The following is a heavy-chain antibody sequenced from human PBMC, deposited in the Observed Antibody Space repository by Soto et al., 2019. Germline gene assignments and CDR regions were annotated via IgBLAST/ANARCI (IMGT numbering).Heavy chain of an antibody. D-gene: IGHD2-15*01. CDR1: GFTFSSYA. Sequence: QVQLVESGGGVVQPGRSLRLSCAASGFTFSSYAMHWVRQAPGKGLEWVAVISYDGRNKYYADSVKGRFTISRDNSKNTLYLEMNSLRVEDTAVYQCVRDTAYCSGGTCYSSHDMDVWGQGTTVTVSS. J-gene: IGHJ6*02. CDR3: VRDTAYCSGGTCYSSHDMDV. CDR2: ISYDGRNK. V-gene: IGHV3-30*04.